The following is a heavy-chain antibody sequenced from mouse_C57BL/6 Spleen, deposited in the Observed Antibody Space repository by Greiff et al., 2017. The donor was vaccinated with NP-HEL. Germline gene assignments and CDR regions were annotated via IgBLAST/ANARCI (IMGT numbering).Heavy chain of an antibody. CDR1: GFSLTSYG. Sequence: VQLQQSGPGLVAPSQSLSITCTVSGFSLTSYGVHWVRQPPGKGLEWLVVIWSDGSTTYNSALKSRLSISKDNSKSQVFLKMNSLQTDDTAMYYCARHAHYYGSSPWFAYWGQGTLVTVSA. D-gene: IGHD1-1*01. CDR3: ARHAHYYGSSPWFAY. CDR2: IWSDGST. J-gene: IGHJ3*01. V-gene: IGHV2-6-1*01.